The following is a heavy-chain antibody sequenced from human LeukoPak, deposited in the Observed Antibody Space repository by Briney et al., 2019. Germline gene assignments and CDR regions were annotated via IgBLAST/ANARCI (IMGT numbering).Heavy chain of an antibody. CDR2: ISGSGGST. CDR1: GFTFSSYA. CDR3: ARDSLAAAGSFVLYAVDY. V-gene: IGHV3-23*01. J-gene: IGHJ4*02. D-gene: IGHD6-13*01. Sequence: GGSLRLSCAASGFTFSSYAMSWVRQAPGKGLEWVSAISGSGGSTYYADSVKGRFTISRDNSKNTLYLQMNSLRAEDTAVYYCARDSLAAAGSFVLYAVDYWGQGTLVTVSS.